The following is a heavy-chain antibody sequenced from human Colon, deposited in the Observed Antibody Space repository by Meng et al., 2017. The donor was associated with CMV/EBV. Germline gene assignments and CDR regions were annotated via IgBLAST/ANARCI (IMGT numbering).Heavy chain of an antibody. CDR1: GYTFTGDG. D-gene: IGHD1-1*01. Sequence: VQRGQSGAWGKEPGAPVVFSCRSSGYTFTGDGINWVRQAPGQGLEWMGWISGSTGYTNRAQKFQGRVTMTTDTSTSTAYLALTSLTSNDTAVYYCARGRPNWSGVLDYWGQGTLVTVSS. CDR3: ARGRPNWSGVLDY. V-gene: IGHV1-18*01. CDR2: ISGSTGYT. J-gene: IGHJ4*02.